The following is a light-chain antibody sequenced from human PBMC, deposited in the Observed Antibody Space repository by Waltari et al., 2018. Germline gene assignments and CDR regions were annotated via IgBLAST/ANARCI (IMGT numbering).Light chain of an antibody. J-gene: IGKJ4*01. CDR2: AAS. V-gene: IGKV1-27*01. CDR3: QKFDRSPLT. CDR1: HTINNY. Sequence: DIQMTQSPSSLSASVGDRVTITCRASHTINNYLAWYQQKPGKVPVLVIYAASTPSSGVPSRFSGSGFGRDFTLTISSLQPEDVATYYCQKFDRSPLTFGGGTKVEI.